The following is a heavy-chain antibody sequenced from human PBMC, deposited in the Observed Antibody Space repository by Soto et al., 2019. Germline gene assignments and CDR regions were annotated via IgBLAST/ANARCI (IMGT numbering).Heavy chain of an antibody. CDR3: ARTHYYGSGSYGYYFDY. V-gene: IGHV4-39*01. CDR2: IYYSGST. CDR1: GGSISSSSYY. J-gene: IGHJ4*02. D-gene: IGHD3-10*01. Sequence: SETLSLTCTVSGGSISSSSYYWGWIRQPPGKGLEWIGSIYYSGSTYYNPSLKSRVTISVDTSKNQFSLKLSSVTAADTAVYYCARTHYYGSGSYGYYFDYWGQGTLVTVSS.